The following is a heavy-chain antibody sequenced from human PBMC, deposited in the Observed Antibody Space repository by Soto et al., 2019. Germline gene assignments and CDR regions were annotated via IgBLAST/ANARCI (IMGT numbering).Heavy chain of an antibody. D-gene: IGHD3-22*01. J-gene: IGHJ4*02. V-gene: IGHV3-48*02. CDR3: ASGIVVSSLYDY. CDR2: MSSSSSAI. CDR1: GFTFSSYS. Sequence: GGSLRLSCAASGFTFSSYSMNWVRQAPGKGLEWVSYMSSSSSAIYYADSVKGRFTISRDNAKNSLYLQMNSLRDEDTAVYYCASGIVVSSLYDYWGQGTLVTVSS.